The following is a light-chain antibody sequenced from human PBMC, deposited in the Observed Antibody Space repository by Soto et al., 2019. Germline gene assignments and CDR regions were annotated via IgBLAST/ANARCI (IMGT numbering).Light chain of an antibody. V-gene: IGKV2-28*01. CDR1: QSLLHSNGYNY. CDR2: VGS. CDR3: IRPMYT. Sequence: DIVMTQSPLSLSVTPGEAASISCRSSQSLLHSNGYNYLDWYLQKPGQSPQVLIYVGSNRASGVPDRFSGSGSGTDFTLKINRVQAEDVGVFYCIRPMYTFGQGTKVDIK. J-gene: IGKJ2*01.